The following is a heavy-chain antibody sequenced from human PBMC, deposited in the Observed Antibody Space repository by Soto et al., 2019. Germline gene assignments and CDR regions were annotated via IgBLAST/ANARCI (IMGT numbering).Heavy chain of an antibody. Sequence: ASVKVSCKASGYTFTSYAMHWVRQAPGQRLEWMGWNNAGNGNTKYSQKFQGRVTITRDTSASTAYMELSSLRSEDTAVYYCARELSYYDFWSGIRYVDFYYAMDVWGQGTTVTVS. CDR3: ARELSYYDFWSGIRYVDFYYAMDV. CDR2: NNAGNGNT. J-gene: IGHJ6*02. D-gene: IGHD3-3*01. CDR1: GYTFTSYA. V-gene: IGHV1-3*01.